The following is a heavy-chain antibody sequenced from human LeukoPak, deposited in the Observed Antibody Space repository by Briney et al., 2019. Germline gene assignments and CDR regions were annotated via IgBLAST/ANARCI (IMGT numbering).Heavy chain of an antibody. Sequence: SQTLSLTCAISGDSVSSNSAAWSWLRQSPSSGLEWLGRTFYRSKWNNDYAVSVKGRITINPDTSKNHFYLQLNSVTPEDTAVYYCAIDRSFGYGSHFDYWGQGTLVTVSS. CDR1: GDSVSSNSAA. D-gene: IGHD5-18*01. J-gene: IGHJ4*02. CDR3: AIDRSFGYGSHFDY. V-gene: IGHV6-1*01. CDR2: TFYRSKWNN.